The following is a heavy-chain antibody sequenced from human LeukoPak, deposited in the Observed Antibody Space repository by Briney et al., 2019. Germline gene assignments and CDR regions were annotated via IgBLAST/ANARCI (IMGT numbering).Heavy chain of an antibody. J-gene: IGHJ4*02. CDR1: GFTFSSYW. V-gene: IGHV3-7*04. CDR3: AGVLYGSFDY. Sequence: GGSLRLSCAASGFTFSSYWMTWVRQAPGKGLEWVATIKQDGSEKYYVDSVKGRFTISRDNAKNSLYLQMNSLRAEDTAVYYCAGVLYGSFDYWGQGTLVTVSS. D-gene: IGHD3-10*01. CDR2: IKQDGSEK.